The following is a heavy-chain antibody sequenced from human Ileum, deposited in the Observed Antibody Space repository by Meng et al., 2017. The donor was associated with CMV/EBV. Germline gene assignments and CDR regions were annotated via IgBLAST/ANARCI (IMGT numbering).Heavy chain of an antibody. V-gene: IGHV1-69*04. CDR2: IIPILGFP. CDR3: AREQGYRSGWYDGYFDY. D-gene: IGHD6-19*01. Sequence: SVKVSCKASGGTFSSYTITWVRQAPGQGLEWMGRIIPILGFPTYAQKFQGRVTITADKSTSTAYMELSSLRSEDTAVYYCAREQGYRSGWYDGYFDYWGQGTLVTVSS. J-gene: IGHJ4*02. CDR1: GGTFSSYT.